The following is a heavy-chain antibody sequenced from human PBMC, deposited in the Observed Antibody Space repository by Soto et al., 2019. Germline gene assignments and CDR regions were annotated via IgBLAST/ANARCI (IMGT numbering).Heavy chain of an antibody. V-gene: IGHV4-59*01. CDR1: GGSISSYY. CDR3: ARGPYYYDSSGYQQGHAFDI. D-gene: IGHD3-22*01. Sequence: SETLSLTCTVSGGSISSYYWSWIRQPPGKGLEWIGYIYYSGSTNYNHSLKSRVTISVDTSKNQFSLKLSSVTAADTAVYYCARGPYYYDSSGYQQGHAFDIWGQGTMVTVSS. J-gene: IGHJ3*02. CDR2: IYYSGST.